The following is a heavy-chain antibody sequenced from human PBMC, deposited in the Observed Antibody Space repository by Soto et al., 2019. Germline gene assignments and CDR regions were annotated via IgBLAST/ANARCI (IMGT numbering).Heavy chain of an antibody. CDR2: IKQDGSEK. D-gene: IGHD3-10*01. J-gene: IGHJ5*02. CDR3: ARDSPLRSNFGGNWFDP. V-gene: IGHV3-7*01. Sequence: EVQLVESGGGLVQPGGSLRLSFPASGFTFITYGMTWVRQAPGKGLEWVANIKQDGSEKYYVDSVKGRFTISRDNAKNSLYLQMNSLRAEDTAVYYCARDSPLRSNFGGNWFDPWGQGTLVTVSS. CDR1: GFTFITYG.